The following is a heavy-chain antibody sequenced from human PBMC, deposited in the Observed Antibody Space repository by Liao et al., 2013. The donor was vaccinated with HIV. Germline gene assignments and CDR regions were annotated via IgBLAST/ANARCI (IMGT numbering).Heavy chain of an antibody. J-gene: IGHJ2*01. CDR3: AREAVKGSLTTMLLDWYFDL. D-gene: IGHD3-22*01. Sequence: QLQLQESGSGLVKPSQTLSLTCAVSGGSISSGAYSWSWIRQPPGKGLEWIGYIYLTGRTYHSPSLKSRVTISLDRSKNQFSLTLSSVTAADTAVYFCAREAVKGSLTTMLLDWYFDLWGRGTLVTVSS. V-gene: IGHV4-30-2*01. CDR2: IYLTGRT. CDR1: GGSISSGAYS.